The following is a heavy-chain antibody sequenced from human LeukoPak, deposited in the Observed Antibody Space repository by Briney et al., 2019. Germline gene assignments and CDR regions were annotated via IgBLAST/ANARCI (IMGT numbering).Heavy chain of an antibody. D-gene: IGHD2-21*02. J-gene: IGHJ3*02. Sequence: PGGSLRLSCAASGFTFSSYSMNWVRQAPGKGLEWVSYISSSSSTIYYADSVKGRFTISRDNSKNTLYLQMNSLRAEDTAVYYCASRGGDCYSLAECYAFDIWGQGTMVTVSS. V-gene: IGHV3-48*01. CDR2: ISSSSSTI. CDR1: GFTFSSYS. CDR3: ASRGGDCYSLAECYAFDI.